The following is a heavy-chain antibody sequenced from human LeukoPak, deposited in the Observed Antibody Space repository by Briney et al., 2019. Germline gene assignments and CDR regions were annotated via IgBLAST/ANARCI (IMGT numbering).Heavy chain of an antibody. CDR2: IYSSGST. V-gene: IGHV4-4*07. D-gene: IGHD3-9*01. CDR1: NDSISTYY. J-gene: IGHJ4*02. CDR3: ARVLDYDILTLDY. Sequence: PSETLSLTCTVSNDSISTYYWSWIRLSAGKGLEWIGRIYSSGSTNYNPSLRSRVAMSVDTSKNQFSLKLSSVTAADTAVYYCARVLDYDILTLDYWGQGTLVTVSS.